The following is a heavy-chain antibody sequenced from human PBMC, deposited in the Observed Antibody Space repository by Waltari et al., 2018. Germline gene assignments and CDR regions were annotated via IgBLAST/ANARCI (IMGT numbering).Heavy chain of an antibody. V-gene: IGHV4-61*01. D-gene: IGHD3-10*01. J-gene: IGHJ5*02. CDR3: ASGELRGWFDP. CDR1: GGSISSGSYY. CDR2: IYYSGST. Sequence: QVQLQESGPGLVKPSQTLSLTCTVSGGSISSGSYYWSWIRQPPGKGLGWIGYIYYSGSTNYNPSLKSRVTISVDTSKNQFSLKLSSVTAADTAVYYCASGELRGWFDPWGQGTLVTVSS.